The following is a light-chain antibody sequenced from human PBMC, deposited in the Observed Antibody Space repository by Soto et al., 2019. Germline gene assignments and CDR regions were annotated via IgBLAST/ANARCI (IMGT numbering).Light chain of an antibody. CDR2: KAS. CDR3: QQYDTYLT. Sequence: IQMTQSPSTLSAFVGDRVTITCRASQSVGKWLAWYQQRPGRAPKLLIYKASTLENGVPSRFSGSGSGTEFTLTISSLQPDDLATYYCQQYDTYLTFGQGTKVDIK. CDR1: QSVGKW. J-gene: IGKJ1*01. V-gene: IGKV1-5*03.